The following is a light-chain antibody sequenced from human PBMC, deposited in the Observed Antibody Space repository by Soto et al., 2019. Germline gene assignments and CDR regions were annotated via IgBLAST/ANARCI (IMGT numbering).Light chain of an antibody. V-gene: IGLV1-40*01. CDR1: SSNIGAGYD. CDR3: HSYDNSLSGSRV. J-gene: IGLJ3*02. Sequence: QSVLVQPPSVSGAPGQRVTIPCTGSSSNIGAGYDVHWYQQSPGTAPKLLIYASSIRPSGVPDRISGSKSGTSASLAISGLQAEDEADYYCHSYDNSLSGSRVFGGGTKLTVL. CDR2: ASS.